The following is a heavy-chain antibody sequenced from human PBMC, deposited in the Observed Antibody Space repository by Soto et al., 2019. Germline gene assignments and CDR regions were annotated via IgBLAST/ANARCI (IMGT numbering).Heavy chain of an antibody. CDR3: VRQGIDYLHGLVDV. D-gene: IGHD4-17*01. Sequence: QVQLQQSGPRLVKPSETLSLTCTVSSGPDRSHNWGWIRQPPGRGLEWIGYVYYTGDTAYNPSLSGRVTLXAXTXTNDISLTLNSVTAADTAVYYCVRQGIDYLHGLVDVWGQGTTVSVSS. V-gene: IGHV4-59*08. CDR2: VYYTGDT. CDR1: SGPDRSHN. J-gene: IGHJ6*02.